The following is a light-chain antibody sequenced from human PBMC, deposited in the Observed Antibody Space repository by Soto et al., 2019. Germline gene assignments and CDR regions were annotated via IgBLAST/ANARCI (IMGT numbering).Light chain of an antibody. V-gene: IGKV3-15*01. J-gene: IGKJ1*01. Sequence: EMLMTQSPATLSVSPGERATLSCRASQGVSSNLAWYQQKPGQAPRLLIYGASTRATGIPARFSGSGSRTEFTLTISGLQSEDFAVYYCQQYDAWPPGTFGQGTKVEIK. CDR3: QQYDAWPPGT. CDR1: QGVSSN. CDR2: GAS.